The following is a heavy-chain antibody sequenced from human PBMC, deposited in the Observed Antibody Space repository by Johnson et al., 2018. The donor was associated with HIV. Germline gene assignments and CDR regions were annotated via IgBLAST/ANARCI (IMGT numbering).Heavy chain of an antibody. J-gene: IGHJ3*02. CDR3: AKETRDSRSAFDI. Sequence: VQLVESGGGLVQPGRSLRLSCTASGFTFGDYAMSWVRQAPGKGLEWVSGISWNSGSIDYADSVKGRFTISRDNSKKTLYLQMSRLRAEDTAVYYCAKETRDSRSAFDIWGQGTMVTVSS. CDR1: GFTFGDYA. CDR2: ISWNSGSI. V-gene: IGHV3-9*01. D-gene: IGHD3-22*01.